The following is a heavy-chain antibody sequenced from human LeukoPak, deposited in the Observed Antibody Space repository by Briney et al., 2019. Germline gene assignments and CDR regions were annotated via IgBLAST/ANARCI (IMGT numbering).Heavy chain of an antibody. Sequence: ASVKVSCKASGYTFTSYYMHWVRQAPGQGLEWMGIINPSGGSTSYAQKFQGRVTMTRDMSTSTVYMELSRLRSDDTAVYYCARWWSDGVPGYWGQGTLVTVSS. J-gene: IGHJ4*02. CDR1: GYTFTSYY. CDR3: ARWWSDGVPGY. CDR2: INPSGGST. V-gene: IGHV1-46*01. D-gene: IGHD2-15*01.